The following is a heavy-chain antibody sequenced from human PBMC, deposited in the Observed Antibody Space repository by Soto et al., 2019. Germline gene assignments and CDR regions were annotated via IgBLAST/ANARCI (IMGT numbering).Heavy chain of an antibody. V-gene: IGHV4-39*01. Sequence: QLQLQESGPGLVKPSETLSLTCTVSGGSISSSSNYWGWIRQPPGKGLGWIGSIHYSGTTYYNPSLKSRVTISVDTSKNQFSLKLTSVTAADTAVYYCARKPGYYSYYMDVWGKGTTVTVSS. J-gene: IGHJ6*03. CDR3: ARKPGYYSYYMDV. CDR2: IHYSGTT. CDR1: GGSISSSSNY.